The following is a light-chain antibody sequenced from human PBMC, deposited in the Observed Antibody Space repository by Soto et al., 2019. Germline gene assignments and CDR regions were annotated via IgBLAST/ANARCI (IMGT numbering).Light chain of an antibody. CDR1: QGSTTY. Sequence: IQLTQSPSSLPASVGDRLTITCRASQGSTTYLAWDQQKPGKDPKLLIYAASALQSGVPSRFSVSGSGTDFTLTISSLQPDEFATYYCLQINSYPYTFGQGTKLEIK. V-gene: IGKV1-9*01. CDR3: LQINSYPYT. J-gene: IGKJ2*01. CDR2: AAS.